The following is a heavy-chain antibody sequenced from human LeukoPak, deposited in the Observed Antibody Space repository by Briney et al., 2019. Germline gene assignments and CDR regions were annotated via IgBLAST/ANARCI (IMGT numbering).Heavy chain of an antibody. CDR3: ARDGFYYYYMDV. CDR1: GSTFSSYW. V-gene: IGHV3-7*01. CDR2: IKQDGSER. J-gene: IGHJ6*03. Sequence: PGGSLRLSCAASGSTFSSYWMSWVRQAPGKGLEWVANIKQDGSERYYVDSVKGRFTISRDNAKNSLYLQMNSLRAEDTAVYYCARDGFYYYYMDVWGKGTTVTVSS.